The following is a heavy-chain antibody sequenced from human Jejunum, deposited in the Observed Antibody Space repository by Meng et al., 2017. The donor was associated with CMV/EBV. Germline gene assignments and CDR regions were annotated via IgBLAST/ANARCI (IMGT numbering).Heavy chain of an antibody. CDR1: SFRSYW. CDR2: IRRDGGEK. D-gene: IGHD3-3*01. J-gene: IGHJ3*02. Sequence: SFRSYWLGWVRPAPGKGLEWVANIRRDGGEKYYVDSVKGRFTISRDNAENSLFLQMNSLRAEDTAVYYCARLGDNFWSGPDAFDIWGQGTMVTVSS. V-gene: IGHV3-7*01. CDR3: ARLGDNFWSGPDAFDI.